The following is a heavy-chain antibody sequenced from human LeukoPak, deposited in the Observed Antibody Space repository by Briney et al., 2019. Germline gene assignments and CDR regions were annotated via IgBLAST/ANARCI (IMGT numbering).Heavy chain of an antibody. CDR1: GFTFSSYG. V-gene: IGHV3-64*01. Sequence: GGSLRLSCAASGFTFSSYGMSWVRQAPGKGLEWVSAISSNGGSTYYANSVKGRFTISRDNSKNTLYLQMGSLRAEDMAVYYCARGKSAITMVRGVIPFNWFDPWGQGTLVTVSS. D-gene: IGHD3-10*01. J-gene: IGHJ5*02. CDR3: ARGKSAITMVRGVIPFNWFDP. CDR2: ISSNGGST.